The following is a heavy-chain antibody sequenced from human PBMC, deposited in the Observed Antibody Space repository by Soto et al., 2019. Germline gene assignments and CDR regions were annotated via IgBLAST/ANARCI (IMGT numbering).Heavy chain of an antibody. Sequence: SGTLSLNCTVLGCSISSYYWSCIRQPPGKGLEWIGYIYYSGSTNYNPSLKSRVTISVDTSKNQFSLKLSSVTAADTAVYYCARVWGGAFDIWGQGTMVT. CDR1: GCSISSYY. CDR2: IYYSGST. CDR3: ARVWGGAFDI. J-gene: IGHJ3*02. V-gene: IGHV4-59*01. D-gene: IGHD3-10*01.